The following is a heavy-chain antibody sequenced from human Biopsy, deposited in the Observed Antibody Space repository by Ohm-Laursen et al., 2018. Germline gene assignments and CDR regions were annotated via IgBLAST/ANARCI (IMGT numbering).Heavy chain of an antibody. CDR3: VRGVDYYDPYHYYALDV. Sequence: GTLPLTCVVYGESFNGYYWSWIRQTPGKGLEWIGEINHSVRTNYNPSLKSRVTISVDTSKNQFSLKVRSVTAADTAVYYCVRGVDYYDPYHYYALDVWGQGTTVTVSS. J-gene: IGHJ6*02. D-gene: IGHD3-22*01. V-gene: IGHV4-34*01. CDR2: INHSVRT. CDR1: GESFNGYY.